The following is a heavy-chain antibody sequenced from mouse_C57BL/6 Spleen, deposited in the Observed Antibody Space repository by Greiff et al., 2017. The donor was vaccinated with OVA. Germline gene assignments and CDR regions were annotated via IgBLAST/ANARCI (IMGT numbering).Heavy chain of an antibody. CDR2: ISSGGSYT. D-gene: IGHD4-1*02. CDR1: GFTFSSYG. V-gene: IGHV5-6*01. Sequence: EVKLVESGGDLVKPGGSLKLSCAASGFTFSSYGMSWVRQTPDKRLEWVAIISSGGSYTYYPDSVKGRFPISRDNAKNTLYLQMSSLKSEETAMYFCARATGTGYFDYWGQGTTLTVSS. CDR3: ARATGTGYFDY. J-gene: IGHJ2*01.